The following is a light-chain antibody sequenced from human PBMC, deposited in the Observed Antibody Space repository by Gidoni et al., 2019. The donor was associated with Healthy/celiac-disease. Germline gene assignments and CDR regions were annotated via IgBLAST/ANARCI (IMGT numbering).Light chain of an antibody. J-gene: IGLJ3*02. Sequence: QSALTQPASVSGSPGQSITISCTGPSSYVGGYNYVSWYQQHPGKAPKLMIYEVSNRPSGVSNRFSGSKSGNTASLTISGLQAEDEADYYCSSYTSSSPLVFGGGTKLTVL. CDR1: SSYVGGYNY. CDR3: SSYTSSSPLV. V-gene: IGLV2-14*01. CDR2: EVS.